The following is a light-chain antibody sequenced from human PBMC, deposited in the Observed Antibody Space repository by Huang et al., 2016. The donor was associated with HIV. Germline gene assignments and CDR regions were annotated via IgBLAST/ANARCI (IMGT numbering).Light chain of an antibody. J-gene: IGKJ2*01. CDR2: NTS. Sequence: EIVLTQSPATLSLSPGERATLSCRASQSVGGYLAWYQQKPGQAPRLLIYNTSTRATGIPARFSGSGSETDFTLTISSLEPEDFAVYYCQQPGSFGQGTKVDIK. CDR1: QSVGGY. V-gene: IGKV3-11*01. CDR3: QQPGS.